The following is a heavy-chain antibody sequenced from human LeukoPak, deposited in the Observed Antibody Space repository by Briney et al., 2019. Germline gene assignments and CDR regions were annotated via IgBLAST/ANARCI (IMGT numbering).Heavy chain of an antibody. CDR1: GYTFTNYV. J-gene: IGHJ4*02. CDR3: ARSPTTMVPYFDY. Sequence: ASVKVSCKASGYTFTNYVISWVRQAPGQGLEWMGWISAYNGNTDYPRNLQGRVTMTTDTSTSTAYMDLRSLRSDDTAVYYCARSPTTMVPYFDYWGQGTLVTVSS. CDR2: ISAYNGNT. V-gene: IGHV1-18*01. D-gene: IGHD5-18*01.